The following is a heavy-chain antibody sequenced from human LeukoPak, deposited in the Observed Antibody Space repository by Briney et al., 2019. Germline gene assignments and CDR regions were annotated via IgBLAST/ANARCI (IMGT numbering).Heavy chain of an antibody. D-gene: IGHD2-8*01. CDR1: GYTFTSYG. V-gene: IGHV1-18*04. J-gene: IGHJ4*02. CDR2: VSAYNGNT. CDR3: AREWRDCSNGVCATGHFDY. Sequence: ASVKVSCKASGYTFTSYGITWVRQAPGQGLEFVGWVSAYNGNTRYAQKFQDRVITTTDTSTSTAYMELGSLRSDDSAVYFCAREWRDCSNGVCATGHFDYWGQGTLVTVSS.